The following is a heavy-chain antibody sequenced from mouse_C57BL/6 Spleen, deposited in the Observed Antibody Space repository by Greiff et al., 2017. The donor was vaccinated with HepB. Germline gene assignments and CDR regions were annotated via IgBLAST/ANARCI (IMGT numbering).Heavy chain of an antibody. CDR3: AKGEPNWYFDV. V-gene: IGHV1-64*01. CDR1: GYTFTSYW. CDR2: IHPNSGST. J-gene: IGHJ1*03. Sequence: VQLQQSGAELVKPGASVKLSCKASGYTFTSYWMHWVKQRPGQGLEWIGMIHPNSGSTNYNEKFKSKATLTVDKSSSTAYMQLSSLTSEDSAVYYCAKGEPNWYFDVWGTGTTVTVSS.